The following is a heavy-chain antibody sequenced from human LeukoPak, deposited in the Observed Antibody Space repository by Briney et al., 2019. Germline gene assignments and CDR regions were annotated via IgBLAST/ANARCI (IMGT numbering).Heavy chain of an antibody. D-gene: IGHD3-10*01. CDR1: GGSISSGSYY. J-gene: IGHJ4*02. Sequence: PSETLSLTCTVSGGSISSGSYYWSWIRQPAGKGLEWIGRIYTSGSTNYNPSLKSRVTISVDTSKNQFSLKLSSVTAADTAVYYCARGFITMVRGVIFDYWGQGTLVTVSS. CDR3: ARGFITMVRGVIFDY. V-gene: IGHV4-61*02. CDR2: IYTSGST.